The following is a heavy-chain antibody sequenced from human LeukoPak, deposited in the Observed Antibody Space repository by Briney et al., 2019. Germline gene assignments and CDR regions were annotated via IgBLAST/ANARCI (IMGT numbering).Heavy chain of an antibody. V-gene: IGHV4-30-2*01. Sequence: PSQTLSLTCAVSGGSISSGGYSWSWIRQPPGKGLEWIGYIYHSGSTYYNPSLKSRVTISVDTSKNQFSLKLSSVTAADTAVYYCARDRITMVRGVISRTIDYWGQGTLVTVSS. CDR2: IYHSGST. CDR1: GGSISSGGYS. CDR3: ARDRITMVRGVISRTIDY. D-gene: IGHD3-10*01. J-gene: IGHJ4*02.